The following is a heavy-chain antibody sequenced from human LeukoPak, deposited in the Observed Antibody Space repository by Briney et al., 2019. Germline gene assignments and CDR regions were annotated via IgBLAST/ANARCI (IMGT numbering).Heavy chain of an antibody. D-gene: IGHD3-9*01. Sequence: PSETLSLTCTVSGGSISSGSYYWSWIRQPAGKGLEWIGRIYTSGSTNYNPSLKSRVTMSVDTSKNQFSLKLSSVTAADTAVYYCAREEYDILTGYQQIDYWGQGTLVTVSS. CDR3: AREEYDILTGYQQIDY. J-gene: IGHJ4*02. V-gene: IGHV4-61*02. CDR1: GGSISSGSYY. CDR2: IYTSGST.